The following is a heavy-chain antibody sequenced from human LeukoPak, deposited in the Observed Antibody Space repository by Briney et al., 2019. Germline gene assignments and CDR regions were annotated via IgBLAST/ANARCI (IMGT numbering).Heavy chain of an antibody. V-gene: IGHV1-2*02. Sequence: ASVKVSCKASGYTFTGYYMHWVRQAPGQGLGWMGWINPNSGGTNYAQKFQGRVTMTRDTSISTAYMELSRLRSDDTAVYYCARDGRPRNWYFDLWGRGTLVTVSS. J-gene: IGHJ2*01. CDR2: INPNSGGT. CDR3: ARDGRPRNWYFDL. D-gene: IGHD3/OR15-3a*01. CDR1: GYTFTGYY.